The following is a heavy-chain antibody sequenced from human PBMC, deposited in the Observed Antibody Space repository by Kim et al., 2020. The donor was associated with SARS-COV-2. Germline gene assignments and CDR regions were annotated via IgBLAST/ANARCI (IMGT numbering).Heavy chain of an antibody. CDR3: ARRRRITMVRGVISYYYGMDV. CDR2: INTNTGNP. D-gene: IGHD3-10*01. CDR1: GYTFTSYA. J-gene: IGHJ6*02. Sequence: ASVKVSCKASGYTFTSYAMNWVRQAPGQGLEWMGWINTNTGNPTYAQGFTGRFVFSLDTSVSTAYLQISSLKAEDTAVYYCARRRRITMVRGVISYYYGMDVWGQGTTVTVSS. V-gene: IGHV7-4-1*02.